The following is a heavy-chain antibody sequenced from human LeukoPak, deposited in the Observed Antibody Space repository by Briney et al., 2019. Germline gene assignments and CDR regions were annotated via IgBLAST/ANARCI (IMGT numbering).Heavy chain of an antibody. CDR3: ASHYYDSSGRNWFDP. CDR1: GYTFTSYD. Sequence: GASVKVSCKASGYTFTSYDINWVRQATGQGLEWMGWMNPNSGNTGYAQKFQGRVTMTEDTSTDTAYMELSSLRSEDTAVYYCASHYYDSSGRNWFDPWGQGTLVTVSS. CDR2: MNPNSGNT. J-gene: IGHJ5*02. V-gene: IGHV1-8*01. D-gene: IGHD3-22*01.